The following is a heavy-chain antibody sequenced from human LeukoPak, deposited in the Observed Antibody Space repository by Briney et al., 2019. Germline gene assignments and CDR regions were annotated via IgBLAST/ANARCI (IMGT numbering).Heavy chain of an antibody. D-gene: IGHD5-18*01. CDR2: IYYSGST. CDR1: GVSISSYY. CDR3: AREGIQLWKDYYYGMDV. Sequence: SETLSLTCTVSGVSISSYYWSWIRQPPGKGLEWIGYIYYSGSTNYNPSLKSRVTISVDTFKNQFSLKLSSVTAADTAVYYCAREGIQLWKDYYYGMDVWGQGTTVTVSS. V-gene: IGHV4-59*01. J-gene: IGHJ6*02.